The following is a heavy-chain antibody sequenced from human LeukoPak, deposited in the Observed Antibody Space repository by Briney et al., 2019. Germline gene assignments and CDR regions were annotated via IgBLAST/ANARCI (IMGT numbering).Heavy chain of an antibody. CDR2: IYYSGST. Sequence: SETLSLTCTVSGGSISSYCWSWIRQPPGKGLEWIGYIYYSGSTNYNPSLKSRVTISVDTSKNQFSLKLSSVTAADTAVYYCAREYCSSTSCYHWFDPWGQGTLVTVSS. J-gene: IGHJ5*02. D-gene: IGHD2-2*01. CDR3: AREYCSSTSCYHWFDP. V-gene: IGHV4-59*01. CDR1: GGSISSYC.